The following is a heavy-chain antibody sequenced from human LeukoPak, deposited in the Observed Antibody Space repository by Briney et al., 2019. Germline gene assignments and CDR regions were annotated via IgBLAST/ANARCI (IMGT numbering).Heavy chain of an antibody. D-gene: IGHD3-22*01. CDR3: ARVPVSYHYDSSGCDY. CDR1: GYKFTSYG. J-gene: IGHJ4*02. V-gene: IGHV1-18*01. CDR2: ITAYDGNT. Sequence: APVKVSCKASGYKFTSYGISWVRQAPGQGLEWMGWITAYDGNTDYAQKFQGRVTMTTDTSTSTAYMEVRSLRSDDTAVYYCARVPVSYHYDSSGCDYWGQGTVVTVSS.